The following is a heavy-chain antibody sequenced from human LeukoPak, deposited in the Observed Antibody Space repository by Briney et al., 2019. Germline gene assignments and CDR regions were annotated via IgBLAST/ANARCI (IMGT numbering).Heavy chain of an antibody. V-gene: IGHV1-46*01. CDR3: ARGFRSAMVRGVRYYYMDV. CDR2: INPSGGST. D-gene: IGHD3-10*01. CDR1: GYTFTSYY. Sequence: ASVKVSCKASGYTFTSYYMHWVRQAPGQGLEWMGIINPSGGSTSYAQKFQGRVTMTRDMSTSTDYMELRSLRSEDTAVYYCARGFRSAMVRGVRYYYMDVWGKGTTVTISS. J-gene: IGHJ6*03.